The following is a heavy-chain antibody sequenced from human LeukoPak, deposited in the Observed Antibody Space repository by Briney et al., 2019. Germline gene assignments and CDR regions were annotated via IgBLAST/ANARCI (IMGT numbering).Heavy chain of an antibody. V-gene: IGHV5-51*01. Sequence: GESLKISCKGSGYSFTSYWIGWVRQMPGKGLEWMGIIYPGDSDTRYSPSFQGQVTISADKSISTAYLQWSSLKASDTAMYYCARPHEQYSGSYYGSAFDIWGQGTMVTVSS. CDR3: ARPHEQYSGSYYGSAFDI. J-gene: IGHJ3*02. CDR1: GYSFTSYW. D-gene: IGHD1-26*01. CDR2: IYPGDSDT.